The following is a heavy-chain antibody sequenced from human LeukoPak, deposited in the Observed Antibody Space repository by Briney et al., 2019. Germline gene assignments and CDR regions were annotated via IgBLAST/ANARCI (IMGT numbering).Heavy chain of an antibody. D-gene: IGHD5-24*01. CDR3: ARGGPNESFRRWLQFFDY. Sequence: GASVKVSCKASGGTFSSYAISWVRQAPGQGLEWMGGIIPIFGTANYAQKFQGRVTITADKSTSTAYMELSSLRSEDTAVYYCARGGPNESFRRWLQFFDYWGQGTLVTVSS. V-gene: IGHV1-69*06. CDR2: IIPIFGTA. J-gene: IGHJ4*02. CDR1: GGTFSSYA.